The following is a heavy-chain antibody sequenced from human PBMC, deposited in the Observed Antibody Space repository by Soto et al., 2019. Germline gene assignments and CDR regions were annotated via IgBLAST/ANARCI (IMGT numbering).Heavy chain of an antibody. CDR1: GGNFITFA. CDR3: AKQLGIDPFGSYGLDV. Sequence: QVELVQSGAEVKKPGSSVKVSCKASGGNFITFAISWVRQAPGQGLEWMGEIIPISSTTKSAHKFQDRVTIYADGSSSTVHMELRSLKSEDTAIYFCAKQLGIDPFGSYGLDVWGQGTTVTVSS. V-gene: IGHV1-69*01. CDR2: IIPISSTT. D-gene: IGHD7-27*01. J-gene: IGHJ6*02.